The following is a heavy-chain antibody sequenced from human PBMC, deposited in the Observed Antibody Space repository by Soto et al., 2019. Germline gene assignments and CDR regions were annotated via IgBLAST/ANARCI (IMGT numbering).Heavy chain of an antibody. CDR3: ARLGLTPYAPDY. CDR2: IYPGDSDT. V-gene: IGHV5-51*01. J-gene: IGHJ4*02. Sequence: GESLKISCKGSGNSFTTFWIAWVRQLPGKGLEWMGMIYPGDSDTRYSPSFQGQVTISADKSISTAYLQWGSLMASDTAICYCARLGLTPYAPDYWGQGTLVTVSS. CDR1: GNSFTTFW. D-gene: IGHD3-9*01.